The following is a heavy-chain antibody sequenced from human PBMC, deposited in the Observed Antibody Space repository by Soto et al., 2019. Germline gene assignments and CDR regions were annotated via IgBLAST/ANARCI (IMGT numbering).Heavy chain of an antibody. V-gene: IGHV3-49*04. CDR1: GFTFGDYA. Sequence: PGGSLRLSCTASGFTFGDYAMSWVRQAPGKGLEWVGFIRSKAYGGTTEYAASVKGRFTISRDDSKSIAYLQMNSLKTEDTAVYYCSSYDSSGYYYYYYGMDVWGQGTTVTVSS. J-gene: IGHJ6*02. D-gene: IGHD3-22*01. CDR2: IRSKAYGGTT. CDR3: SSYDSSGYYYYYYGMDV.